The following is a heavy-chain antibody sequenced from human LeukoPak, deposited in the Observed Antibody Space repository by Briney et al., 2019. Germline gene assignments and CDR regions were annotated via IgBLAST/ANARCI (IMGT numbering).Heavy chain of an antibody. V-gene: IGHV3-30*03. D-gene: IGHD3-10*01. Sequence: GGSLRLSCAASGFTFSRFGMHWVRQAPGKGLEWVAVISFDGSNKYYADSVKGRFTISRDNSKNTLYLQMNSLRAEDTAVYYCARDLDSLWFGELLNERGYFDYWGQGTLVTVSS. CDR1: GFTFSRFG. J-gene: IGHJ4*02. CDR2: ISFDGSNK. CDR3: ARDLDSLWFGELLNERGYFDY.